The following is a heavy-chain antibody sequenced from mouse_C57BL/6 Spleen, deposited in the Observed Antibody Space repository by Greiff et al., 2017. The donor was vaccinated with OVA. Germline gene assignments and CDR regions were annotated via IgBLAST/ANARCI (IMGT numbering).Heavy chain of an antibody. CDR1: GFTFSDYG. Sequence: EVQLVESGGGLVKPGGSLKLSCAASGFTFSDYGMHWVRQAPEKGLEWVAYISSGSSTIYYADTVKGRFTISRDNAKNTLFLQMTSLRSEDTAMYYCARPVITTVPVFDYWGQGTTLTVSS. D-gene: IGHD1-1*01. CDR2: ISSGSSTI. J-gene: IGHJ2*01. CDR3: ARPVITTVPVFDY. V-gene: IGHV5-17*01.